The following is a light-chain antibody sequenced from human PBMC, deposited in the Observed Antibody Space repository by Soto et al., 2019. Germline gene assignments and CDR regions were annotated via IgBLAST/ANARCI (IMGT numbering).Light chain of an antibody. J-gene: IGLJ3*02. CDR2: RNY. Sequence: QSVLTQPPSASATPGQTVTFSCSGSSSNIGSNYVYWYQQFPGTAPKLLIYRNYQRPSGVPDRFSGSKSGASASLAISGLRSEDEADYFCATWDDSLTSWVFGGWTKLTVL. CDR1: SSNIGSNY. V-gene: IGLV1-47*01. CDR3: ATWDDSLTSWV.